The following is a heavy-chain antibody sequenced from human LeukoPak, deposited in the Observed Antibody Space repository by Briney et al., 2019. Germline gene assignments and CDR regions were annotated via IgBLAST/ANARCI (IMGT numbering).Heavy chain of an antibody. J-gene: IGHJ5*02. V-gene: IGHV4-39*01. Sequence: SETLSLTCTVSGGSISSNTYSWGWIRQPPGKGLEWIGNIFYSGSTYYNPSLESRVTISVDTSKNQFSLKLSSVTATDTAVYYCARAGTVVTQYWFDPWGQGTLVTVSS. D-gene: IGHD4-23*01. CDR3: ARAGTVVTQYWFDP. CDR2: IFYSGST. CDR1: GGSISSNTYS.